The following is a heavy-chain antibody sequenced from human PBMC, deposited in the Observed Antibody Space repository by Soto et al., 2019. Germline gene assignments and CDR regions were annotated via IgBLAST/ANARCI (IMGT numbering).Heavy chain of an antibody. D-gene: IGHD1-1*01. V-gene: IGHV2-26*01. CDR1: GFSLSNARMG. J-gene: IGHJ5*02. CDR2: IFSNDEK. Sequence: QVTLKESGPVLVKPTEPLTLTCTVSGFSLSNARMGVSWIRQPPGKALEWLAHIFSNDEKSYSTSLKSRLTISKDTSKSQVVLTMTNMDPVDTATYYCARILGWNVRWFDPWGQGTLVTVSS. CDR3: ARILGWNVRWFDP.